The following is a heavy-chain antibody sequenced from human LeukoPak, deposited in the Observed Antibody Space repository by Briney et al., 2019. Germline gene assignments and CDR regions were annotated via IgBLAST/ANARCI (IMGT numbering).Heavy chain of an antibody. CDR3: ARDTSGSYYSHAFDI. V-gene: IGHV3-21*01. CDR2: ISSSSSYI. Sequence: GGSLRLSCVGSGFTFSNYAMNWVRQAPGKGLEWVSSISSSSSYIYYADSVKGRFTISRDNAKNSLYLQMNSLRAEDTAVYYCARDTSGSYYSHAFDIWGQGTMVTVSS. D-gene: IGHD1-26*01. J-gene: IGHJ3*02. CDR1: GFTFSNYA.